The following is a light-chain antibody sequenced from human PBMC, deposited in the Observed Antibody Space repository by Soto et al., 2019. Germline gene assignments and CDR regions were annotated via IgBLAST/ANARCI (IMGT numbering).Light chain of an antibody. CDR1: TSNIGKNT. V-gene: IGLV1-44*01. J-gene: IGLJ3*02. Sequence: QSVLTQPPSASGTPGQSVTISCSGTTSNIGKNTVNWYQKLPGTAPKLLIYKNDQRPSGVPDRFSGSKSGTSASLAVSGLHSEDEAEYYCAAWDDNRGGLVLFGGGTQLTVL. CDR3: AAWDDNRGGLVL. CDR2: KND.